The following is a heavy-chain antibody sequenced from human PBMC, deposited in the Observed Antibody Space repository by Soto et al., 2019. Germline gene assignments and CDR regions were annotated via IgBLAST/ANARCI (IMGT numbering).Heavy chain of an antibody. Sequence: QVQLVQSGAEVKKPGSSVKVSCKASGGTFSSYAISWVRQAPGQGLEWMGGIIPIFGTANYAQKFQGRVTITADESTSTAYMELSSLRSEDTAVYYCARVRDTMVRGVMGVYYYYYGMDVWGQGTTVTVSS. V-gene: IGHV1-69*12. J-gene: IGHJ6*02. CDR2: IIPIFGTA. CDR3: ARVRDTMVRGVMGVYYYYYGMDV. CDR1: GGTFSSYA. D-gene: IGHD3-10*01.